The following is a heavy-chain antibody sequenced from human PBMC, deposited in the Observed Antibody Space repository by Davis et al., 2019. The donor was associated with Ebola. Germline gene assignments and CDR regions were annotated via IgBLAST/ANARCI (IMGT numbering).Heavy chain of an antibody. V-gene: IGHV4-34*01. D-gene: IGHD6-19*01. CDR3: ARSRYSSGWYAFDI. Sequence: SETLSLTCAVYGGSFSNFHWSWIRQPPGKGLDWIGEINYRGSTNYNPSLKSRVTISIDTSKNQFSLKLSSVTAADTAVYYCARSRYSSGWYAFDIWGQGTMVTVSS. CDR2: INYRGST. J-gene: IGHJ3*02. CDR1: GGSFSNFH.